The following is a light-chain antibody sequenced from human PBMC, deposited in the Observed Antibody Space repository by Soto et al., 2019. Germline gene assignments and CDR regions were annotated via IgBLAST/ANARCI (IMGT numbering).Light chain of an antibody. J-gene: IGKJ5*01. CDR1: QDISNY. Sequence: TQSPSSLSASLGDRVTITFQALQDISNYLNWYQQKPRKAPKLLIYDASNLETGVPSRFSGSGSGTDFTLTISSLEPEDFAVYYCQQRRSWPPTITFGQGTRLEIK. CDR3: QQRRSWPPTIT. V-gene: IGKV1-33*01. CDR2: DAS.